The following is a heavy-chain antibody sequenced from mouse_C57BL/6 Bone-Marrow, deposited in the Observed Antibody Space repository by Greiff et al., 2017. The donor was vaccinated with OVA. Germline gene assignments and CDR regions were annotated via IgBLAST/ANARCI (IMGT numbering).Heavy chain of an antibody. CDR3: ARGGFYYSNYVGWYFDV. J-gene: IGHJ1*03. CDR2: IHPNSGST. CDR1: GYTFTSYW. V-gene: IGHV1-64*01. Sequence: QVQLQQPGAELVKPGASVKLSCKTSGYTFTSYWMHWVKQRPGQGLEWIGMIHPNSGSTNYNEKFKSKATLTVDKSSSTAYMQLSSLTSEDSAVYYCARGGFYYSNYVGWYFDVRGTGTTVTVSS. D-gene: IGHD2-5*01.